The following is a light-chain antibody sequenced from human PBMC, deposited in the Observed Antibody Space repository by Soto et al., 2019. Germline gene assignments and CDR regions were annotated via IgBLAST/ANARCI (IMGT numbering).Light chain of an antibody. V-gene: IGKV3-15*01. CDR1: QSVNSN. CDR3: QSGGS. Sequence: EIVMTQSPATLSVSPGERATLSCRARQSVNSNLAWYQQKPGQSPRLLMFDASTRATGIPARFSGSGSGTEFTLTISSLQSEDFAGYYCQSGGSFGPGTRVDMK. CDR2: DAS. J-gene: IGKJ3*01.